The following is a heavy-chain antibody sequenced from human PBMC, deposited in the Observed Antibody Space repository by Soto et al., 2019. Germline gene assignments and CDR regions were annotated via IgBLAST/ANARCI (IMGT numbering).Heavy chain of an antibody. Sequence: GGSLRLSCAASGFTFSSYWMHWVRQAPGKGLVWVSRINSDGSSTRYADSVKGRFTISRDNAKNTLYLQMNSLRAEDTAVYYCARALPGPNWFDPWGQGTLVTVSS. CDR3: ARALPGPNWFDP. V-gene: IGHV3-74*01. D-gene: IGHD1-1*01. J-gene: IGHJ5*02. CDR1: GFTFSSYW. CDR2: INSDGSST.